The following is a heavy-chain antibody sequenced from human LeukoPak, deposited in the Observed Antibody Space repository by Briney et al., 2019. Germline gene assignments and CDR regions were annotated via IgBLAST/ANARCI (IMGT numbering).Heavy chain of an antibody. J-gene: IGHJ4*02. CDR3: ARHGGGYSYDY. D-gene: IGHD5-18*01. CDR2: IYYSGST. Sequence: SETLSLTCTVSGGSISSYYWSWIRQPPGKGLEWIGYIYYSGSTNYNPSLKSRVTISVDTSKNQFSLKLSSVTAADTAVYYCARHGGGYSYDYWGQGTLVTVSS. V-gene: IGHV4-59*01. CDR1: GGSISSYY.